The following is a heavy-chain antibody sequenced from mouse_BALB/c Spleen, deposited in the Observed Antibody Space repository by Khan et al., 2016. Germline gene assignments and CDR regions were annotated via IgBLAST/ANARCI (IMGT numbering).Heavy chain of an antibody. Sequence: QIQLVQSGPELKKPGKTVKISCKASGYTFTNSGMNWVKQAPGKGLKWMGWINTYSGESTYADDFKGRFAFSLETSANTAYLQINTLKYEDTATYFCARYRYYYGSSRYFDVWGAGTTVTVSS. D-gene: IGHD1-1*01. CDR3: ARYRYYYGSSRYFDV. J-gene: IGHJ1*01. CDR1: GYTFTNSG. CDR2: INTYSGES. V-gene: IGHV9-3-1*01.